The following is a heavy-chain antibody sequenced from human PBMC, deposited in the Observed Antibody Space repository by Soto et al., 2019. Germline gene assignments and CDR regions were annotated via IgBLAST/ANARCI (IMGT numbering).Heavy chain of an antibody. V-gene: IGHV3-23*01. Sequence: GGSLRLSCAASGFTFSSYAMSWVRQAPGKGLEWVSAISGSGGSTYYADSVKGRFTISRDNSKNTLYLQMNSPRAEDTAVYYCAKWREQQLGNYYYYYGMDVWGQGTTVTVSS. CDR1: GFTFSSYA. D-gene: IGHD6-13*01. CDR2: ISGSGGST. CDR3: AKWREQQLGNYYYYYGMDV. J-gene: IGHJ6*02.